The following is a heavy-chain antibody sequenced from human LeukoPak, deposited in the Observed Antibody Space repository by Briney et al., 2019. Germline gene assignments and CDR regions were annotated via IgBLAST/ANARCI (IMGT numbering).Heavy chain of an antibody. J-gene: IGHJ4*02. CDR1: GFPFSSYW. CDR2: IKQDGGET. CDR3: ARDTARGDY. Sequence: GGSLRLSCAASGFPFSSYWMAWVRQAPGRGLEWVASIKQDGGETFYVDSVKGRFTISRDNAKNSLYLQMNSLRAEDAAVYYCARDTARGDYWGQGTLVTVSS. V-gene: IGHV3-7*01. D-gene: IGHD2-21*02.